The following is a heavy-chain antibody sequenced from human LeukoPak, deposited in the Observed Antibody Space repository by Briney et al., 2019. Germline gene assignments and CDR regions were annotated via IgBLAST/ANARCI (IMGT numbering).Heavy chain of an antibody. Sequence: NPGGSLRLSCAASGFTFSSYNINWVRQAPGKGLEWVSSISSTSSYIYYADSVKGRFTISRDNAKNSLFLQMNSLRAEDTAVYYCARLALANSYYDSSTYNDAFDMWGQGTMVTLSS. J-gene: IGHJ3*02. CDR3: ARLALANSYYDSSTYNDAFDM. CDR1: GFTFSSYN. CDR2: ISSTSSYI. V-gene: IGHV3-21*01. D-gene: IGHD3-22*01.